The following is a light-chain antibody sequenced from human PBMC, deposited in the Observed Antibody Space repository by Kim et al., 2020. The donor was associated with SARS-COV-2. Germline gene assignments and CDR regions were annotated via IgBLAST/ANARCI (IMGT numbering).Light chain of an antibody. V-gene: IGLV1-40*01. CDR3: QSYDSKMSAWV. Sequence: QPVLTQPPSVSGAPGQRVTISCTGRGSSVGSIYVIQWYQQVPGTAPKLLIYGDNNRPSGVPDRFSVAKSGASASLTISGLQSEDEAEYHCQSYDSKMSAWVFGGGTQLTVL. J-gene: IGLJ3*02. CDR2: GDN. CDR1: GSSVGSIYV.